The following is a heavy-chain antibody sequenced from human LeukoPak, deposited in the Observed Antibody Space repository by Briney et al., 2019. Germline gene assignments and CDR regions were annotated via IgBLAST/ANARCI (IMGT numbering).Heavy chain of an antibody. CDR3: ARDPATVGNNWFDP. CDR2: NSAYNGNT. D-gene: IGHD2-2*01. Sequence: ASVKVSCKASGYTFTSYGISWVRQAPGQGLEWMGWNSAYNGNTNYAQKLQGRVTMTTDTSTSTAYMELRSLRSDDTAVYYCARDPATVGNNWFDPWGQGTLVTVSS. CDR1: GYTFTSYG. J-gene: IGHJ5*02. V-gene: IGHV1-18*01.